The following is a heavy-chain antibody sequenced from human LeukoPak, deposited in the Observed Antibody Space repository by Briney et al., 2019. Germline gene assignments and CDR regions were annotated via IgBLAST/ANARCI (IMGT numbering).Heavy chain of an antibody. CDR3: ARVGEQEHYYYYYMDV. V-gene: IGHV4-59*01. J-gene: IGHJ6*03. D-gene: IGHD6-13*01. CDR2: IYYSGST. CDR1: GGSISSYY. Sequence: SSETLSLTCTVSGGSISSYYWSWIRQPPGKGLEWIGYIYYSGSTNYNPSLKSRVTISVDTSKNQFSLKLSSVTAADTAVYYCARVGEQEHYYYYYMDVWGKGTTVTVSS.